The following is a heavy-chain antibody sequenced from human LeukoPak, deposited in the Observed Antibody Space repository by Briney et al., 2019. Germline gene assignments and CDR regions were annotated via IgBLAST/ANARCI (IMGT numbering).Heavy chain of an antibody. CDR3: AREGPSGYSYGSFDY. CDR1: GFTVSSNY. Sequence: GGSLRLSCAASGFTVSSNYMSWVRQAPGKGLEWVSVIYSGGSTYYADSVKGRFTISRDNSKNTLYLQMNSLRAEDTAVYYCAREGPSGYSYGSFDYRGQGTLVTVSS. CDR2: IYSGGST. J-gene: IGHJ4*02. D-gene: IGHD5-18*01. V-gene: IGHV3-53*01.